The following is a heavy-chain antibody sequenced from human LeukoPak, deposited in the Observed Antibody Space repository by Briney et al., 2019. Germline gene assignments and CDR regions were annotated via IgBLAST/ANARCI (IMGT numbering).Heavy chain of an antibody. CDR1: GGSVTSYY. J-gene: IGHJ4*02. D-gene: IGHD6-13*01. V-gene: IGHV4-59*02. Sequence: PSETLSLTCTVSGGSVTSYYWSWIRPPPGKGLEGNGYIYYSGSTNYKPSIKRRVTTSVDKTKNQFSMKLSSVAASDTAVNYCARGSITAAGILDSWSQGTLVTVSS. CDR2: IYYSGST. CDR3: ARGSITAAGILDS.